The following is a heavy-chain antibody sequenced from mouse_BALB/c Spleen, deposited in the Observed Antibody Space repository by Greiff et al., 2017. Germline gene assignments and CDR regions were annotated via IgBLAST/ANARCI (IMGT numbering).Heavy chain of an antibody. CDR3: ARGDYDYDVFDY. CDR2: ISSGGST. D-gene: IGHD2-4*01. J-gene: IGHJ2*01. CDR1: GFTFSSYA. Sequence: EVKLEESGGGLVKPGGSLKLSCAASGFTFSSYAMSWVRQTPEKRLEWVASISSGGSTYYPDSVKGRFTISRDNARNILYLQMSSLRSEDTAMYYCARGDYDYDVFDYWGQGTTLTVSS. V-gene: IGHV5-6-5*01.